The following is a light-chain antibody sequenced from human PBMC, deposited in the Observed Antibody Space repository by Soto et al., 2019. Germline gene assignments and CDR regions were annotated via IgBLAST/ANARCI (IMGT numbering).Light chain of an antibody. CDR2: DAS. J-gene: IGKJ4*01. CDR3: QQYDNSPLT. Sequence: ETMMTQSPDTLSVSLGERATLSCRASQSLRSSLAWYQQKPGQAPRLLIYDASTRATGIPARFSGSGSGTDFTLTISRLEPEDFAVYYCQQYDNSPLTFGGGTKVDIK. V-gene: IGKV3-15*01. CDR1: QSLRSS.